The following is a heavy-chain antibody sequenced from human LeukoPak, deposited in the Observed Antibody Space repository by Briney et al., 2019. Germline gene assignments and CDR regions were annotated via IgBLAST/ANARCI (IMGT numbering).Heavy chain of an antibody. CDR2: IYHSGST. V-gene: IGHV4-38-2*02. Sequence: KPSETLSLTCTVSGYSISSGYYWGWIRQPPGKGLEWIGSIYHSGSTYYNPSLKSRVTISVDTSKNQFSLKLSSVTAADTAVYYCARDVSSWYSSGWYQTLDYWGQGTLVTVSS. D-gene: IGHD6-19*01. J-gene: IGHJ4*02. CDR1: GYSISSGYY. CDR3: ARDVSSWYSSGWYQTLDY.